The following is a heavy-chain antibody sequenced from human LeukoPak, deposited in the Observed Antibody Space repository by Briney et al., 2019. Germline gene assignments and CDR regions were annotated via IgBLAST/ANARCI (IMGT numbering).Heavy chain of an antibody. D-gene: IGHD1-26*01. Sequence: GGSLRLSCAASGFTFSSYRMNWLRQAPGKGLEWVSFISRSSRTIYYADSVKGRFTISRDNAKNSLYLQMNSLRAEDTAVYYCAKDPGLRSGSYNYWGQGTLVTVSS. CDR1: GFTFSSYR. V-gene: IGHV3-48*01. J-gene: IGHJ4*02. CDR2: ISRSSRTI. CDR3: AKDPGLRSGSYNY.